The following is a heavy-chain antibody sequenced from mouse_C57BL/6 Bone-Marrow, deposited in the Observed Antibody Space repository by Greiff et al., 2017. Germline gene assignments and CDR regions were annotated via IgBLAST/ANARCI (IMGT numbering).Heavy chain of an antibody. D-gene: IGHD1-1*01. CDR3: TTEYPFDY. Sequence: QVQLKQSGAELVRPGASVKLSCKASGYTFTDYYINWVKQRPGQGLEWIARIYPGSGNTYYNEKFKGKATLTAEKSSSTAYMQLSSLTSEDTAVYYCTTEYPFDYWGQGTTLTVSS. J-gene: IGHJ2*01. CDR1: GYTFTDYY. V-gene: IGHV1-76*01. CDR2: IYPGSGNT.